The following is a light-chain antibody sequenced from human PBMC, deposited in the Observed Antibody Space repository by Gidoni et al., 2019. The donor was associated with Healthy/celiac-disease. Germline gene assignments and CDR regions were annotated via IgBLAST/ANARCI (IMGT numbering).Light chain of an antibody. J-gene: IGKJ1*01. CDR3: QQYNSYPWT. CDR1: QSISSW. CDR2: KAS. V-gene: IGKV1-5*03. Sequence: DIQMTQSPSTLSASVGDRVTITCRTSQSISSWLAWYQQKPGKAPKLLSYKASSLESGVPSRFSGSGSGTEFTITISSLQPDDFATYYCQQYNSYPWTFAQXTKVEIK.